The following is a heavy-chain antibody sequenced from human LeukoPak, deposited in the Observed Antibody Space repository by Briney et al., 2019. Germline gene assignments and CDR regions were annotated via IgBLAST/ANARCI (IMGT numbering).Heavy chain of an antibody. Sequence: PSETLSLTCAVYGGSFSGYYWSWIRQPPGKGLEWIGEINHSGSTNYNPSLKSRVTISVDTSKNQFSLKLSSVTAADTAVYYCARLVPADWGQGTLVTVSS. J-gene: IGHJ4*02. V-gene: IGHV4-34*01. D-gene: IGHD2-2*01. CDR3: ARLVPAD. CDR1: GGSFSGYY. CDR2: INHSGST.